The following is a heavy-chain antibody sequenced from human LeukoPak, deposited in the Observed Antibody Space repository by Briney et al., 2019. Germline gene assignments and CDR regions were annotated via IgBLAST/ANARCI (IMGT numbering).Heavy chain of an antibody. CDR2: IKGDGSAQ. J-gene: IGHJ4*02. CDR3: ATTSNAPGNY. V-gene: IGHV3-7*01. Sequence: GGSLRLSCAASGFTFDDYAMHWVRQAPGKGLEWVANIKGDGSAQYYLGSVKGRFTISRDDAKNSLNLQMNSLRAEDTAVYYCATTSNAPGNYWGQGTLITVSS. CDR1: GFTFDDYA. D-gene: IGHD6-6*01.